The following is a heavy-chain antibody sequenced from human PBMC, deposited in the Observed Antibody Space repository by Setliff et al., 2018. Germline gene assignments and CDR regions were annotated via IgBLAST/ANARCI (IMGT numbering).Heavy chain of an antibody. CDR1: GGVLSGHY. Sequence: SETLSLTCAASGGVLSGHYWTWVRQPPGKGLEWIGEIYHSGSINYNPSLKSRVTMSVDKSKNQFSLKLTSVTAADTAVYYCARGLEGEDYFYYMDVWGKGNTVTVSS. J-gene: IGHJ6*03. V-gene: IGHV4-34*01. CDR2: IYHSGSI. CDR3: ARGLEGEDYFYYMDV. D-gene: IGHD2-21*01.